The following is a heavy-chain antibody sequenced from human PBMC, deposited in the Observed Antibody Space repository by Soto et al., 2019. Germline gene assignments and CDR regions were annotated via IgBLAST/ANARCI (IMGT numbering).Heavy chain of an antibody. D-gene: IGHD1-26*01. CDR3: VRASGSLNY. V-gene: IGHV3-64D*06. J-gene: IGHJ4*02. CDR2: ISNNGETT. Sequence: EVQLVESGGGLVQPGGSLRLSCSASGFTFSYYAMHWVRQAPGKGLEYVSAISNNGETTYYADSVKGRFTISRDISKNTLYPQMSTLRAEDTAVYYCVRASGSLNYWGQGTLVTVSS. CDR1: GFTFSYYA.